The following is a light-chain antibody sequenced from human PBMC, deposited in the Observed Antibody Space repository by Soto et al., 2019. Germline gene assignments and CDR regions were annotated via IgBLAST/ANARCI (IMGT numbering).Light chain of an antibody. CDR3: QQYGSSPLT. J-gene: IGKJ4*01. CDR2: DAS. CDR1: QGIGDT. V-gene: IGKV3-20*01. Sequence: EVVMTQSPATLSVSPGEGVTLSCRANQGIGDTLAWYQHKPGQTPRLLIYDASSRATGIPDRFSGSGSGTDFTLTISRLDPEDFAVYYCQQYGSSPLTFGGGTKVDIK.